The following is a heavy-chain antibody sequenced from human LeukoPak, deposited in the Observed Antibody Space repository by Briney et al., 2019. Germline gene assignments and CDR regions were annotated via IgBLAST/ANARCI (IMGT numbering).Heavy chain of an antibody. CDR2: ISSSGSYI. J-gene: IGHJ4*02. CDR3: ARDRPITVTTPFDY. CDR1: GFTFSSYS. D-gene: IGHD4-17*01. V-gene: IGHV3-21*01. Sequence: GSLSLSCAASGFTFSSYSMNWVRQAPGKGLEWVSSISSSGSYIYYADSVKGRFTISRDNAKNSLYLQMNSLRAEDTAVYYCARDRPITVTTPFDYWGQGTLVTVSS.